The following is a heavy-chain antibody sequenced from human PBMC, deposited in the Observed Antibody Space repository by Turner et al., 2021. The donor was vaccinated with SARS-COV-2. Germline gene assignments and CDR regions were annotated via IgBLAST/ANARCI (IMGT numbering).Heavy chain of an antibody. CDR1: YS. V-gene: IGHV3-30-3*01. D-gene: IGHD6-13*01. J-gene: IGHJ5*02. CDR3: ARARNYSSSWYGVDVPFDP. Sequence: YSMHWVRQAPGKGLEWVAVISYDGSYKYYADSVKGRFTISRDNSKNRLYLQRNSLRAEETAVYYCARARNYSSSWYGVDVPFDPWGQGTLVTVSS. CDR2: ISYDGSYK.